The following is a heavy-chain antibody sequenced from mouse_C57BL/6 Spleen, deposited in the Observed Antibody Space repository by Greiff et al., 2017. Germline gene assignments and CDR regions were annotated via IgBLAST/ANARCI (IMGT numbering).Heavy chain of an antibody. D-gene: IGHD1-1*01. Sequence: VQLQQSGPELVKPGASVKISCKASGYSFTDYNMNWVKQSNGKSLEWIGVINPNYGTTSYNQKFKGKATLTVDQSSSTAYMKLNSLTSEDSAVXYCSSGYYYGSKAWLAYWGQGTLVTVSA. CDR2: INPNYGTT. V-gene: IGHV1-39*01. CDR1: GYSFTDYN. J-gene: IGHJ3*01. CDR3: SSGYYYGSKAWLAY.